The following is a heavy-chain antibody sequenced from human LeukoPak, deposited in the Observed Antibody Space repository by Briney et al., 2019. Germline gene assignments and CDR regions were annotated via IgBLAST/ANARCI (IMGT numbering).Heavy chain of an antibody. Sequence: PSETLSLTCTVSGGSISSYYWTWIRQPPGKGLGLEWIGYIYYSGGTNYNPSLKSRVTISIDTSKNQVSLKLSSVTAADTAVYYCARHEKWQLLRGGYYYGMDVWGQGTTVTVSS. CDR3: ARHEKWQLLRGGYYYGMDV. CDR1: GGSISSYY. D-gene: IGHD1-26*01. V-gene: IGHV4-59*08. J-gene: IGHJ6*02. CDR2: IYYSGGT.